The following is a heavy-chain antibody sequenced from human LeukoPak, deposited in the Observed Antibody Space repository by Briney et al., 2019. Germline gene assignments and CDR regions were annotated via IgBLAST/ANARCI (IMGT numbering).Heavy chain of an antibody. CDR2: ISAYNGNT. CDR3: ARDCDFWSGYYKAEDAFDI. D-gene: IGHD3-3*01. Sequence: ASVKVSCKASGYTFTSYGISWVRQAPGQGLEWMGWISAYNGNTNYAQKLQGRVTMTTDTSTTTAYMELRSLRSDDTAVYYCARDCDFWSGYYKAEDAFDIWGQGTMVTVSS. J-gene: IGHJ3*02. CDR1: GYTFTSYG. V-gene: IGHV1-18*01.